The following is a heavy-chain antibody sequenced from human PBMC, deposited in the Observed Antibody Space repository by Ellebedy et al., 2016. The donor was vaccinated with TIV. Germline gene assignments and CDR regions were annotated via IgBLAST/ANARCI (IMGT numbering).Heavy chain of an antibody. Sequence: GGSLRLSCAASGFTFSSYAMSWVRQAPGKGLEWVSAISGSGGSTYYADSVNGRFTISRDNSKNTLYLQMNSLRAEDTAVYYCAKRGRRSITMIVVVLGYFDYWGQGTLVTVSS. J-gene: IGHJ4*02. CDR2: ISGSGGST. CDR1: GFTFSSYA. V-gene: IGHV3-23*01. CDR3: AKRGRRSITMIVVVLGYFDY. D-gene: IGHD3-22*01.